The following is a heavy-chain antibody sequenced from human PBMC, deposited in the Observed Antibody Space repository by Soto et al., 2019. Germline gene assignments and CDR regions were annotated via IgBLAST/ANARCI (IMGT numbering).Heavy chain of an antibody. V-gene: IGHV3-30*18. Sequence: GGSLRLSCAASGFTFSSYGMHWVRQAPGKGLEWVAIISYDEINKYYADSVKGRFTISRDNSKNTLYLQMNSLRAEDTAVYYCAKSVYNWNDGFFDYWGQGTLATVSS. J-gene: IGHJ4*02. CDR1: GFTFSSYG. CDR2: ISYDEINK. D-gene: IGHD1-1*01. CDR3: AKSVYNWNDGFFDY.